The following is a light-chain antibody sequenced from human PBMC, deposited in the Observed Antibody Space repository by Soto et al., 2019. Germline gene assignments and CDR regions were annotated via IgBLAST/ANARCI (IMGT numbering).Light chain of an antibody. CDR2: SAS. CDR3: QKCDAAPFT. CDR1: QAIRNN. V-gene: IGKV1-27*01. J-gene: IGKJ3*01. Sequence: DFQMTQSPSSLSASVGDRVTITCRASQAIRNNLAWYQQKPGKLPQLLIYSASTLQSGVPSRFSGSGSGTDFTRTISSLQPEDVGTYDCQKCDAAPFTFGHGTTLDIK.